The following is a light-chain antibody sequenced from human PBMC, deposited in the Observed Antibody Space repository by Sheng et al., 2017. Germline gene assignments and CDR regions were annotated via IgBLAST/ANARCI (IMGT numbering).Light chain of an antibody. CDR3: QQYADSPET. CDR2: DAS. J-gene: IGKJ1*01. V-gene: IGKV3-20*01. CDR1: QTVIAN. Sequence: MVLTQSPATLSVSPGERATLSCRASQTVIANLAWYQQRPGQAPRLLIYDASSRATGIPDRFSGSGSGTDFTLTISRLEPEDFAVYYCQQYADSPETFGQGTKVEVK.